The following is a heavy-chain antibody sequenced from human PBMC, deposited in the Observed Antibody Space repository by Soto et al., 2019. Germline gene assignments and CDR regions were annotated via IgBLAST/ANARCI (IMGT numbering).Heavy chain of an antibody. CDR3: AKDFWSRGSYPEPHFDY. J-gene: IGHJ4*02. CDR1: GFTFDDYA. CDR2: ISWNSGSI. V-gene: IGHV3-9*01. D-gene: IGHD1-26*01. Sequence: PGGSLRLSCAASGFTFDDYAMHWVRQAPGKVLEWVSGISWNSGSIGYADSVKGRFTISRDNAKNSLYLQMNSLRAEDTALYYCAKDFWSRGSYPEPHFDYWGQGTLVTVSS.